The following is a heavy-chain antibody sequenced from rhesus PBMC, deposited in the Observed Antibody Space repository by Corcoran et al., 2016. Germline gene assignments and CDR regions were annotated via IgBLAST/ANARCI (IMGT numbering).Heavy chain of an antibody. CDR2: ITYSGSA. CDR1: GGSLNSGSSY. Sequence: QVQLQESGPGLVKPSETLSLPCAVSGGSLNSGSSYWSWIRQPPGKGLEWIGYITYSGSASYNPSLKSRVTIARDTSKNQFSLKLSSVTAADTAVYFCARYATITTGFDYWGQGVLVTVSS. CDR3: ARYATITTGFDY. J-gene: IGHJ4*01. V-gene: IGHV4-122*02. D-gene: IGHD4-11*01.